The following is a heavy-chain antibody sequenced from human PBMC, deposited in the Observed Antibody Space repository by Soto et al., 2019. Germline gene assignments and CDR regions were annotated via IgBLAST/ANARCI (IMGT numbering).Heavy chain of an antibody. Sequence: XETLSLPCIVSGGSISSNYWSWIRQPPGKGLEWIGYIYYSGSTNYNPSLKSRVTISVDTSKNQFSLKLSSATAADTAVYYCARQGGVQSAIGHYYYGMDVWGQGATVSVS. CDR3: ARQGGVQSAIGHYYYGMDV. CDR2: IYYSGST. D-gene: IGHD2-2*02. V-gene: IGHV4-59*01. CDR1: GGSISSNY. J-gene: IGHJ6*02.